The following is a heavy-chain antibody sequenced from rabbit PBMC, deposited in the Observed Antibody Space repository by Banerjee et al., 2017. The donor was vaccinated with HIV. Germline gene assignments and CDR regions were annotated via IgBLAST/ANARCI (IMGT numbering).Heavy chain of an antibody. J-gene: IGHJ4*01. CDR1: GFDLSSLHD. Sequence: QEQLEESGGGLVKPGASLTLTCKASGFDLSSLHDMCWVRQAPGKGLELIACIDTNSDSTSYASWAKGRFTISKTSSTTVTLQMTSLTAADTATYFCARGGYDENYFNLWGPGTLVTVS. D-gene: IGHD2-1*01. CDR3: ARGGYDENYFNL. CDR2: IDTNSDST. V-gene: IGHV1S45*01.